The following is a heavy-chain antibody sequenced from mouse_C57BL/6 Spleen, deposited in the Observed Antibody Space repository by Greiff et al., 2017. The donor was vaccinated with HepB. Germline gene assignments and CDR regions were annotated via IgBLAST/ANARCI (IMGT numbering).Heavy chain of an antibody. CDR1: GFSLTSYG. D-gene: IGHD6-1*01. J-gene: IGHJ4*01. CDR3: AKNLQPHYAMDY. CDR2: IWRGGST. Sequence: VMLVESGPGLVQPSQSLSITCTVSGFSLTSYGVHWVRQSPGKGLEWLGVIWRGGSTDYNAAFMSRLSITKDNSKSQVFFKMNSLQADDTAIYYCAKNLQPHYAMDYWGQGTSVTVSS. V-gene: IGHV2-5*01.